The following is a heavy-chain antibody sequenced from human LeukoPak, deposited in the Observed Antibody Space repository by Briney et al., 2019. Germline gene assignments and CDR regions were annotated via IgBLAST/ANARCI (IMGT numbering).Heavy chain of an antibody. CDR1: GGSISSGDYY. CDR3: ARVTTVTTDYWFDH. J-gene: IGHJ5*02. V-gene: IGHV4-30-4*01. CDR2: IYYSGST. Sequence: SQTLSLTCTVSGGSISSGDYYWSWLRQPPGTGLEWIGYIYYSGSTYYNPSLKSRVTISVDTSKNQFSLKLSSVTAADTAVYYCARVTTVTTDYWFDHWGQGTLVTVSS. D-gene: IGHD4-17*01.